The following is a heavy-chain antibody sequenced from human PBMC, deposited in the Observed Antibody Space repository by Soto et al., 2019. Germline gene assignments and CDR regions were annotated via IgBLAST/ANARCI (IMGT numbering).Heavy chain of an antibody. D-gene: IGHD4-17*01. V-gene: IGHV1-69*08. J-gene: IGHJ2*01. CDR1: GGTFSSYT. CDR3: ARDGNDYGDYVSGWYFDL. CDR2: IIPILGIA. Sequence: QVQLVQSGAEVKKPGSSVKVSCKASGGTFSSYTISWVRQAPGQGLEWMGRIIPILGIANYAQKFQGRVTITADKSTSTDYMELSSLRSEDTAVYYCARDGNDYGDYVSGWYFDLWGRGTLVTVSS.